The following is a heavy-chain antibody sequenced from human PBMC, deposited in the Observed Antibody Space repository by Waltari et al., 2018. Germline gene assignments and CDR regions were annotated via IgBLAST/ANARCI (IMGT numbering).Heavy chain of an antibody. CDR2: INTYTGKT. Sequence: QVQVVQSGAEVKKPGASVRVSCKASGYMFTSYGFTWVRQAPGQGLEWMGWINTYTGKTDYAQKIQGRVTLTADTSTNTAYMDLRSLTSDDTAVYYCARGDLYSNYPDYWGQGTLVTVSS. CDR1: GYMFTSYG. D-gene: IGHD4-4*01. CDR3: ARGDLYSNYPDY. J-gene: IGHJ4*02. V-gene: IGHV1-18*01.